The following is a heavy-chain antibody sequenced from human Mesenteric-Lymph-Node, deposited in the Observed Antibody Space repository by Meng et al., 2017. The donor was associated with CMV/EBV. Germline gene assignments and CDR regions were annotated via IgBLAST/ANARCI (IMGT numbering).Heavy chain of an antibody. CDR2: VTAYNVNT. CDR1: GYTFTSYG. V-gene: IGHV1-18*01. J-gene: IGHJ4*02. CDR3: AREYQLYSGSLDY. Sequence: ASVKVSCKASGYTFTSYGISWVRQAPGQGLEWMGWVTAYNVNTNYAQKVQGRVTMTTDRSTSTAYMELRSLRSDDTAVYYCAREYQLYSGSLDYWGQGTRVTVSS. D-gene: IGHD1-26*01.